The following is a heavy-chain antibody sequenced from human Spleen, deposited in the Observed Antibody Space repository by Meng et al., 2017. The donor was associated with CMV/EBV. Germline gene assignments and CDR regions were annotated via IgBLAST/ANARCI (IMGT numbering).Heavy chain of an antibody. CDR2: IIPIFGTA. V-gene: IGHV1-69*05. J-gene: IGHJ4*02. CDR3: ARDSGELGSEYFDY. D-gene: IGHD7-27*01. CDR1: GGTFSSYA. Sequence: KASGGTFSSYAISWVRQAPGQGLEWMGGIIPIFGTANYAQKFQGRVTTTTDESTSTAYMELSSLRSEDTAVYYCARDSGELGSEYFDYWGQGTLVTVSS.